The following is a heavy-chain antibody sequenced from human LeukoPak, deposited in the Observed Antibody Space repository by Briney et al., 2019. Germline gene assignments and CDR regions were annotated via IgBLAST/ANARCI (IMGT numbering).Heavy chain of an antibody. V-gene: IGHV1-24*01. CDR2: FNPGDVET. J-gene: IGHJ4*02. CDR3: ATEIVGYGDVHYFDS. Sequence: GASVKVSCKVSGYTLTEISMHWVRQAPGQGLEWMGGFNPGDVETIYARSFQGRLTVTEDTSTDTAYMELSSLRAEDTAMYYCATEIVGYGDVHYFDSWGQGTLVTVSS. CDR1: GYTLTEIS. D-gene: IGHD4-17*01.